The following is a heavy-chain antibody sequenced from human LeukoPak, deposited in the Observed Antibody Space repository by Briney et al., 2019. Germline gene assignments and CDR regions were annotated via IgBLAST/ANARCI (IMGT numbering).Heavy chain of an antibody. J-gene: IGHJ4*02. CDR3: ASPSGDHVHYFDY. CDR1: GGTFSSYA. CDR2: IIPIFGTA. D-gene: IGHD7-27*01. Sequence: GASVKVSCKASGGTFSSYAISWVRQAPGQGLEWMGGIIPIFGTANYAQKFQGRVTITADESTSTAYMELSSLRSEDTAVYHCASPSGDHVHYFDYWGQGTLVTVSS. V-gene: IGHV1-69*13.